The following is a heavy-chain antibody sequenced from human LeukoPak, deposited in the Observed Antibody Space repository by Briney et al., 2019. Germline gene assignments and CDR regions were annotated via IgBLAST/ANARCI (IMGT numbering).Heavy chain of an antibody. CDR3: ARRPITGSASGTFDI. CDR1: GYSFTSYW. D-gene: IGHD1-20*01. V-gene: IGHV5-51*01. J-gene: IGHJ3*02. Sequence: KPGESLRISCKGSGYSFTSYWISWVRQMPGKGLECMGIIYPGDSDARYSPSFQGQVTMSADKSITTAYLQWSSLKASDTAMYFCARRPITGSASGTFDIWGLGTLVIVSS. CDR2: IYPGDSDA.